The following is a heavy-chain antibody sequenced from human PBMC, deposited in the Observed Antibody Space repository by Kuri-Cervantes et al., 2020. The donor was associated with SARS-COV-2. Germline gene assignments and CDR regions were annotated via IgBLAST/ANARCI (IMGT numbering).Heavy chain of an antibody. CDR1: GPSIIDGYY. CDR2: IYYSGST. J-gene: IGHJ4*02. Sequence: SETLSLTCAISGPSIIDGYYWAWIRQPPGRGLEWIGSIYYSGSTYHNPSLKSRVTIAVDASKNQFSLKLSSVPAADTAVYYCARVSWMQLWHRYFDNWGQGTLVTVSS. D-gene: IGHD5-18*01. CDR3: ARVSWMQLWHRYFDN. V-gene: IGHV4-38-2*01.